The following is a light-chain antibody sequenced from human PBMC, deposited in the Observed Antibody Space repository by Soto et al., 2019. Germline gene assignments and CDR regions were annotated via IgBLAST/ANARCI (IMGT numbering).Light chain of an antibody. CDR1: QSFGSY. Sequence: EVVLTQSPGTLSLSPGERATLQCRASQSFGSYLAWFQQKPGQAPRLLIFGASGRATGIPDRFSGSGSGTDFTLTISRLDPEDFAVYYCQQYGKSPWTFAQGTTVEIK. CDR2: GAS. CDR3: QQYGKSPWT. J-gene: IGKJ1*01. V-gene: IGKV3-20*01.